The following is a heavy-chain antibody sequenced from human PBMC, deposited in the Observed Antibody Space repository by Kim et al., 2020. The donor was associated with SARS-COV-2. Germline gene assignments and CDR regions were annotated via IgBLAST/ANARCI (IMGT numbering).Heavy chain of an antibody. CDR3: ARGSRVRSSGYALMDY. D-gene: IGHD3-22*01. Sequence: KFQGRVTITADESTSTAYMELSSLRSEDTAVYYCARGSRVRSSGYALMDYWGQGTLVTVSS. V-gene: IGHV1-69*01. J-gene: IGHJ4*02.